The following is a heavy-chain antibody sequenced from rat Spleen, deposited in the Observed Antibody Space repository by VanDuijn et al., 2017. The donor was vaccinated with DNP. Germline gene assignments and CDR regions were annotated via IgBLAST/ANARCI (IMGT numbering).Heavy chain of an antibody. D-gene: IGHD1-9*01. CDR1: GYSITSNY. Sequence: EVQLQESGSGLVKPSQSLSLTCSVTGYSITSNYWGWIRKFPGSKMEWIGHVSFNGSTSYNPSLKSRISITRDTSKNQFFLQLNSVTTEDTATYYCARGISSYYGYNSYWYFDFWGPGTMVTVSS. CDR3: ARGISSYYGYNSYWYFDF. V-gene: IGHV3-1*01. J-gene: IGHJ1*01. CDR2: VSFNGST.